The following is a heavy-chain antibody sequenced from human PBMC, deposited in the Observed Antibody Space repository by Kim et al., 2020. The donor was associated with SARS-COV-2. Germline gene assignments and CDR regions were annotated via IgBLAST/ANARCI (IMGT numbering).Heavy chain of an antibody. CDR2: IYYSGST. Sequence: SETLSLTCTVSGGSVSSGSYYWSWIRQPPGKGLEWIGYIYYSGSTNYNPSLKSRVTISVDTSKNQFSLKLSSVTAADTAVYYCARSRYCSSTSCYWSPKGARFDPWGQGTLVTVSS. J-gene: IGHJ5*02. CDR1: GGSVSSGSYY. D-gene: IGHD2-2*01. V-gene: IGHV4-61*01. CDR3: ARSRYCSSTSCYWSPKGARFDP.